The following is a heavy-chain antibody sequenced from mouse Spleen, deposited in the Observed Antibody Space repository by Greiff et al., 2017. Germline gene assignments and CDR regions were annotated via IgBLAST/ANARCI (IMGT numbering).Heavy chain of an antibody. Sequence: EVKLMESGGGLVQPGGSRKLSCAASGFTFSSFGMHWVRQAPEKGLEWVAYISSGSSTIYYADTVKGRFTISRDNAKNTLFLQMTSLRSEDTAMYYCARGGYFDYWGQGTLVTVSA. J-gene: IGHJ3*01. V-gene: IGHV5-17*02. CDR1: GFTFSSFG. CDR3: ARGGYFDY. CDR2: ISSGSSTI.